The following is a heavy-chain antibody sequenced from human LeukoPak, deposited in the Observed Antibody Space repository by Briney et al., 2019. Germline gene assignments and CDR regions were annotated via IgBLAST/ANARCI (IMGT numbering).Heavy chain of an antibody. CDR2: ISNNAGST. V-gene: IGHV3-23*01. Sequence: GGSLRLSCAASGFTFSRYSMNWVRQAPGKGLEWVSTISNNAGSTYSADSVKGRFTISRDNSKNTLSLQMNSLRAEDTAVYYCAKDRVVVAGRDDAFDIWGQGTMVTVSS. J-gene: IGHJ3*02. D-gene: IGHD6-19*01. CDR3: AKDRVVVAGRDDAFDI. CDR1: GFTFSRYS.